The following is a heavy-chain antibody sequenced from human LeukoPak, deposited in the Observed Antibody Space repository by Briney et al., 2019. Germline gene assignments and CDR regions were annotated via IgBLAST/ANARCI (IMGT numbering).Heavy chain of an antibody. CDR3: ARVKVGARGIFDY. D-gene: IGHD1-26*01. CDR2: IYSDGST. V-gene: IGHV3-53*01. Sequence: GGSLRLSCAASGFTVSSNYMSWVRQAPGKGLEWVSVIYSDGSTYYADSVKGRFTISRDNSKNTLYLQMNSLRAEDTAVYYCARVKVGARGIFDYWGQGTLVTVSS. CDR1: GFTVSSNY. J-gene: IGHJ4*02.